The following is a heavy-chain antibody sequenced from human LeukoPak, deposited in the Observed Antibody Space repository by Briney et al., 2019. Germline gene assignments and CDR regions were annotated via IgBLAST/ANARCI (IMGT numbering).Heavy chain of an antibody. CDR2: INPNSGGT. V-gene: IGHV1-2*02. CDR1: GYTFTGYY. J-gene: IGHJ4*02. D-gene: IGHD4-17*01. Sequence: ASVKVSCKASGYTFTGYYMHWVRQAPGQGLEWKGWINPNSGGTNYAQKFQGRVTMTRDTSISTAYMELSRLRSDDTAVYYCARGPYDYGDYFPDYWGQGTLVTVSS. CDR3: ARGPYDYGDYFPDY.